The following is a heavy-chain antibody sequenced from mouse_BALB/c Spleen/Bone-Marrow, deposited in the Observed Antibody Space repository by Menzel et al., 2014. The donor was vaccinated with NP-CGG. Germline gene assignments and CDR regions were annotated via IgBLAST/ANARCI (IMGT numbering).Heavy chain of an antibody. V-gene: IGHV1S127*01. CDR1: GYTLTNYW. CDR2: IDPSDSYT. J-gene: IGHJ2*01. D-gene: IGHD2-3*01. Sequence: VQLQQSGAELVKPGASVKMSCKASGYTLTNYWMHWVKQRPGHGLEWIGLIDPSDSYTSYNQNFKGKATLTVDTSSNTAYMQLSSLTSEDSAVYYCSREDGNHYFDYWGQGTTLAVSS. CDR3: SREDGNHYFDY.